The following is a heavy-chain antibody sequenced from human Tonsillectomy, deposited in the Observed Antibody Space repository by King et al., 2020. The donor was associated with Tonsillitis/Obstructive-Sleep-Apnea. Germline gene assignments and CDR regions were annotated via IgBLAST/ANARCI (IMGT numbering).Heavy chain of an antibody. V-gene: IGHV1-69*01. D-gene: IGHD5-18*01. CDR1: GCTFSSYA. J-gene: IGHJ6*03. Sequence: QLVQSGAEVKKPGSSVKVSCKASGCTFSSYAISWVRQAPGQGLEWMGGIIPIFGTANYAHKFPGRVTITADEATSTAYMELSSLRSEDTAVYYCARAGGYSYGYGRYYYYMVVWGNGTPVTVSS. CDR3: ARAGGYSYGYGRYYYYMVV. CDR2: IIPIFGTA.